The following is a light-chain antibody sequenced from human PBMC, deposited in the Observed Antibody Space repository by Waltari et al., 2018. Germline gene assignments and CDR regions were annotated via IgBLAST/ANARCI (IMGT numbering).Light chain of an antibody. CDR1: SSDVGNYNS. J-gene: IGLJ1*01. Sequence: QSALTHPASVSGSPGQSITIPCTGTSSDVGNYNSVSWYQQHPGKAPKLMIYEVSSRPSGVSNRFSGSKSGNTASLTISGLQAEDEADYYCSSYSTSDTYVFGTGTKVTVL. V-gene: IGLV2-14*01. CDR3: SSYSTSDTYV. CDR2: EVS.